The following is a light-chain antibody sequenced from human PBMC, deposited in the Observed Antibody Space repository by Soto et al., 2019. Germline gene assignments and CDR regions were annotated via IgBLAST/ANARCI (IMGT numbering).Light chain of an antibody. Sequence: EIQLSQSPSFLSASVGDRVTITCRASQGISSDLAWYQQKPGKAPNLLIYTASTLQSGVPSRFSGSGSGTEFTLTISSLQPEDVATYYCQHHHCYPPTFGQGTKVEIK. CDR3: QHHHCYPPT. CDR1: QGISSD. J-gene: IGKJ1*01. V-gene: IGKV1-9*01. CDR2: TAS.